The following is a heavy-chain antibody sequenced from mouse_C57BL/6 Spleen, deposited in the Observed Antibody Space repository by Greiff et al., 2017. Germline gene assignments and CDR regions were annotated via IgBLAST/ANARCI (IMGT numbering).Heavy chain of an antibody. V-gene: IGHV1-54*01. CDR2: INPGSGGT. Sequence: VQLQQSGAELVRPGTSVKVSCKASGYAFTNYLIEWVKQRPGQGLAWIGVINPGSGGTNYNEKFKGKATLTADKSSSTAYMQLSSLTSEDSAVYFCARGGYDYGMDYWGQGTSVTVSS. CDR3: ARGGYDYGMDY. D-gene: IGHD2-4*01. J-gene: IGHJ4*01. CDR1: GYAFTNYL.